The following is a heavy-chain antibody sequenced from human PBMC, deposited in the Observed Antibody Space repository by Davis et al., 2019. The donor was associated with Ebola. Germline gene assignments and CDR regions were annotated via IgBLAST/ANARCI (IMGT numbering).Heavy chain of an antibody. Sequence: KVSCKGSGYSFTNYWIGWVRQMPGKGLEWMGIIYPGDSDTKYSPSFQGQVTISADKSISTAYLQWSSLKASDTAIYYCARRGYCSGTGCPWGWFDPWGQGTLVTVSS. CDR3: ARRGYCSGTGCPWGWFDP. D-gene: IGHD2-2*01. CDR1: GYSFTNYW. V-gene: IGHV5-51*01. J-gene: IGHJ5*02. CDR2: IYPGDSDT.